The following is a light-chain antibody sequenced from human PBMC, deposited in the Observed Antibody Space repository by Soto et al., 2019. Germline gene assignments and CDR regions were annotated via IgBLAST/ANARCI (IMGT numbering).Light chain of an antibody. CDR3: QQYGSPPQWR. CDR1: QSVSSSY. Sequence: EIVLTQSPGTLSLSPGERATLSCRASQSVSSSYLAWYQQKPGQAPRLLLYGASSRATGIQDRFSGSGSGTDYTLTISRLEPEDFAVYYCQQYGSPPQWRCVQGTKVESK. V-gene: IGKV3-20*01. J-gene: IGKJ1*01. CDR2: GAS.